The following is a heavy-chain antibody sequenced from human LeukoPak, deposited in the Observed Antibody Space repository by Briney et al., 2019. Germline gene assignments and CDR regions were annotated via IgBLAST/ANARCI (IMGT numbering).Heavy chain of an antibody. CDR2: IHTGVST. J-gene: IGHJ4*02. Sequence: GGSLRLSCAASGFTVSSNYMSWVRQAPGNWLEWVSAIHTGVSTYYADTAKGRFTISRDNSKNTLYLQMNSLSAEDTAVYYCARASSGYSYGHYFDYWGQGTLVTASS. D-gene: IGHD5-18*01. CDR1: GFTVSSNY. CDR3: ARASSGYSYGHYFDY. V-gene: IGHV3-66*01.